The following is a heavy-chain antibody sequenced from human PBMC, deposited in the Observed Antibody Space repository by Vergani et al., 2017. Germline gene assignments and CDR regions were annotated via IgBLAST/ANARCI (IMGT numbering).Heavy chain of an antibody. Sequence: QVQLQESGPGLVKPSETLSLTCTVSGGSISSYYWSWIRQPPGKGLEWIGYIYYSGSTNYNPSLKSRVTISVDTSKNQFSLKLGSVTAADTAVYYCAREPIGYCSGGSCPRDAFDIWGQGTMVTVSS. CDR1: GGSISSYY. CDR2: IYYSGST. D-gene: IGHD2-15*01. CDR3: AREPIGYCSGGSCPRDAFDI. V-gene: IGHV4-59*01. J-gene: IGHJ3*02.